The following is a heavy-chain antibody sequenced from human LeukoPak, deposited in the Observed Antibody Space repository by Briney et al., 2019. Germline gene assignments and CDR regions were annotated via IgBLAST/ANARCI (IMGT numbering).Heavy chain of an antibody. Sequence: GGSLRLSCAASGFTFSNAWMNWVRQAPGKGLECIARIKSKSDGGTIDYAASVNGRFTISRDDSTNTLYLKMNSLKSEDTAVYYCTTLTIVVAGNWGQGTLVTVSS. D-gene: IGHD6-19*01. J-gene: IGHJ4*02. CDR2: IKSKSDGGTI. V-gene: IGHV3-15*01. CDR1: GFTFSNAW. CDR3: TTLTIVVAGN.